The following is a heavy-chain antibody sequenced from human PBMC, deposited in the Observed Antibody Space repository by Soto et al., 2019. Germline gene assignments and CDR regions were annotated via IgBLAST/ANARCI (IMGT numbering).Heavy chain of an antibody. CDR3: ARDHPADCRSGSCYIDWFDP. CDR2: ISASNGNT. CDR1: GYSFTTYG. D-gene: IGHD2-2*02. V-gene: IGHV1-18*04. J-gene: IGHJ5*02. Sequence: QVHLVQSGAEVKKPGASVKVSCKAFGYSFTTYGISWVRQAPGQGLEWMGWISASNGNTNYAPKLQGRVTMTTDTSTSTAYMELRSLTSDDTAIYYCARDHPADCRSGSCYIDWFDPWGQGTLVTVSS.